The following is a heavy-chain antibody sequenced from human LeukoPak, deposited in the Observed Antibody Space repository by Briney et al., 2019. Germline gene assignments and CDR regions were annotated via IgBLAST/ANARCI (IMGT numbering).Heavy chain of an antibody. CDR1: GFTFDDYA. V-gene: IGHV3-9*03. Sequence: PGGSLRLSCAASGFTFDDYAMHWVRQAPGKGLEWVSGISWNSGSIGYADSVKGRFTISRDNAKNSLYLQMNSLRAEDMALYYCAKAPSGSYEVYWYFDLWGRGTLVTVSS. CDR3: AKAPSGSYEVYWYFDL. CDR2: ISWNSGSI. J-gene: IGHJ2*01. D-gene: IGHD1-26*01.